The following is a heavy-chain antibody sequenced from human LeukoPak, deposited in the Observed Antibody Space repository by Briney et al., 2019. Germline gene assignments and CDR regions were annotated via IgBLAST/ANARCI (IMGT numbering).Heavy chain of an antibody. CDR3: ARMGTRYCSSTSCYSVDY. J-gene: IGHJ4*02. Sequence: SETLSLTCTVSGGSISSSSYYWGWIRQPPGKGLEWIGSIYYSGSTYYNPSLKSRVTISVDTSKNQFSRKLSSVTAADTAVYYCARMGTRYCSSTSCYSVDYWGQGTLVTVSS. D-gene: IGHD2-2*01. V-gene: IGHV4-39*01. CDR1: GGSISSSSYY. CDR2: IYYSGST.